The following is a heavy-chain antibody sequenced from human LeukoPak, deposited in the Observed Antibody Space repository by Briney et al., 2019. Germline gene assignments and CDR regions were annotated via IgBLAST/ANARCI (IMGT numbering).Heavy chain of an antibody. Sequence: GGSLRLSCAASGFTFSTYSMNWVRQAPGKGLEWVSYISSGGSTIYYADSVKGRFTISRDNAKNSLYLQMNSLRAEDTAVYYCASRMKMPFDSYWGQGTLVTVSS. CDR3: ASRMKMPFDSY. CDR1: GFTFSTYS. CDR2: ISSGGSTI. J-gene: IGHJ4*02. D-gene: IGHD3-9*01. V-gene: IGHV3-48*01.